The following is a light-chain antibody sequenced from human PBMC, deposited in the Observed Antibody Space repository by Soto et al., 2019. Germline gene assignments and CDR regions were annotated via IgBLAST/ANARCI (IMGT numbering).Light chain of an antibody. V-gene: IGKV3-15*01. CDR3: QHYNNWPPWT. CDR1: QSVRSN. Sequence: EIVMTQSPATLSMSPGERATLSCRASQSVRSNLAWYQQKPGQAPRLLIYGASTRATGIPARFSGSGSGTEFTLTISSLQCEDFAVYYCQHYNNWPPWTFGQGTKVEIK. CDR2: GAS. J-gene: IGKJ1*01.